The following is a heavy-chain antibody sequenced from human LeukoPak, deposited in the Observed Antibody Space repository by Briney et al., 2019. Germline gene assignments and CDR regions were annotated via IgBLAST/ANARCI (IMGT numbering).Heavy chain of an antibody. J-gene: IGHJ4*02. CDR3: ARDRGYYYDSSGYPDY. CDR1: GFTFSSYA. D-gene: IGHD3-22*01. Sequence: GRSLRLSCAASGFTFSSYAMHWVRQAPGKGLEWVAVISYDGSNKYYADSVKGRFTISRDNSKNTLYLQMNSLRAEDTAVYYCARDRGYYYDSSGYPDYWGQGTLVTVSS. CDR2: ISYDGSNK. V-gene: IGHV3-30-3*01.